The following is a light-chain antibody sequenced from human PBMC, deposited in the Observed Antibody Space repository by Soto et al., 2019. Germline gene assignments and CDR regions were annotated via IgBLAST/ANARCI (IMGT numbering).Light chain of an antibody. J-gene: IGKJ4*01. V-gene: IGKV3-20*01. Sequence: FRQSPGPLTLPPCQTLMIYCRASQTVSGSYVAWYQQKPGQTPRLLIYGASSRATGIPDRFSGSGSGTDFTLTISRLEPEDFAVYHCQQYGDSPLTFGGGTKVDIK. CDR3: QQYGDSPLT. CDR1: QTVSGSY. CDR2: GAS.